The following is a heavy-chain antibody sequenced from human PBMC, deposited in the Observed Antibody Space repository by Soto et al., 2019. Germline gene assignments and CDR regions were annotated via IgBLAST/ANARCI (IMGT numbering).Heavy chain of an antibody. J-gene: IGHJ4*02. CDR1: GYSFISYG. Sequence: AASVKVSCKASGYSFISYGITWVRQAPGQGLEWMGWISAYNGNTKYAQNLQGRLTMTTDTSTNTAYMQLRSLRSGDTAVYYCASVGGPSIYGLDLDYWGQGTLVTVSS. D-gene: IGHD3-9*01. V-gene: IGHV1-18*01. CDR3: ASVGGPSIYGLDLDY. CDR2: ISAYNGNT.